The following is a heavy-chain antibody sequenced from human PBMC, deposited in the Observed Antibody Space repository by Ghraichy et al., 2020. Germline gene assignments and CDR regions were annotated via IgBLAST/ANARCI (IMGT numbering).Heavy chain of an antibody. V-gene: IGHV1-2*02. CDR3: ARDRHSSGYHRFDY. J-gene: IGHJ4*02. CDR2: INPNSGGT. Sequence: KVSCKASGYTFTGYYMHWVRQAPGQGLEWMGWINPNSGGTNYAQKFQGRVTMTRDTSISTAYMELSRLRSDDTAVYYCARDRHSSGYHRFDYWGQGTLVTVSS. D-gene: IGHD3-22*01. CDR1: GYTFTGYY.